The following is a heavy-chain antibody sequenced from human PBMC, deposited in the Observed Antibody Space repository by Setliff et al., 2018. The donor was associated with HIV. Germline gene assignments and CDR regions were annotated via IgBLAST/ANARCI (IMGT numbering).Heavy chain of an antibody. CDR1: GGSVSSGSYF. V-gene: IGHV4-61*09. J-gene: IGHJ3*02. CDR3: ARVPRITTLRNAFDI. CDR2: IFTSGST. Sequence: SETLSLTCTVSGGSVSSGSYFWSWIRQPAGKGLEWIGHIFTSGSTSYNPSLKSRVTISIDTSKNQFSRKLSSVTAADTAIYYCARVPRITTLRNAFDIWGQGTMVTVSS. D-gene: IGHD3-3*01.